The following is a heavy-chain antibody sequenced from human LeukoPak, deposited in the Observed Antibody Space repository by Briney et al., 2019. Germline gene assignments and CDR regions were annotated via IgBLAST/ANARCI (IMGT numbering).Heavy chain of an antibody. CDR1: GYTFTVYY. J-gene: IGHJ4*02. D-gene: IGHD6-13*01. CDR2: INPSGGST. CDR3: AREQQLVHDY. Sequence: GASVTVSFTASGYTFTVYYMHWVRQAPGQGLEWMGIINPSGGSTSYAQKFQGRVTMTRDTSTSTVYMELSSLRSEDTAVYYCAREQQLVHDYWGQGTLVTVSS. V-gene: IGHV1-46*01.